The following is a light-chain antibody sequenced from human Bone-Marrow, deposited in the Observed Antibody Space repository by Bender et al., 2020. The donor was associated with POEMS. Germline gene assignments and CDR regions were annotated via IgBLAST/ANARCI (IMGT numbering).Light chain of an antibody. CDR2: EVN. CDR3: CSYAGTTTWM. Sequence: QSALTQPASVSGSPGQSIAISCSGSSSNVGNYNFVSWYQQYPGKAPKVMIYEVNRRPSGVSDRFSGSKSVNTASLTISGLQADDEADYYCCSYAGTTTWMFGGGTKLTVL. V-gene: IGLV2-23*02. J-gene: IGLJ3*02. CDR1: SSNVGNYNF.